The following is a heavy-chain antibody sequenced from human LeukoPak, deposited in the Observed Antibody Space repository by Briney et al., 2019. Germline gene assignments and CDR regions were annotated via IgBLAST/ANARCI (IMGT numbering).Heavy chain of an antibody. V-gene: IGHV1-18*01. Sequence: ASVKVSCKASGYTFTSYGISWVRQAPGQGLEWMGWISAYNGNTNYAQKLQGRVTMTTDTSPSTAYMELRSLRSDDTAVYYCARHSKYYYDSSGSYVGYFQHWGQGTLVSVSS. CDR1: GYTFTSYG. D-gene: IGHD3-22*01. CDR2: ISAYNGNT. J-gene: IGHJ1*01. CDR3: ARHSKYYYDSSGSYVGYFQH.